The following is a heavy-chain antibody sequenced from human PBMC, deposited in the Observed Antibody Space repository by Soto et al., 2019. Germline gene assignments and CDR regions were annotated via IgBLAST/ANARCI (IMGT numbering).Heavy chain of an antibody. J-gene: IGHJ3*02. Sequence: ASVKVSCKASGYTFTSYAMHWVRQAPGQGLEWMGWINPNSGGTNYAQKFQGWVTMTRDTSISTAYMELSRLRSDDTAVYYCASSPRGGYNLAFDIWGQGTMVTV. V-gene: IGHV1-2*04. CDR3: ASSPRGGYNLAFDI. CDR2: INPNSGGT. CDR1: GYTFTSYA. D-gene: IGHD5-12*01.